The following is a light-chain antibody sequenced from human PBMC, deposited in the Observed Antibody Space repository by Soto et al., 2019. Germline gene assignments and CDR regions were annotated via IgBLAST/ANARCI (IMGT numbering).Light chain of an antibody. CDR2: AAS. J-gene: IGKJ5*01. V-gene: IGKV3D-15*01. CDR1: QSVSSN. CDR3: QQYNIWRSIT. Sequence: EIVMTQSPATLSVTPGERATLSCRASQSVSSNLAWYQQKPGQAPRLLIYAASNRATGIPARFSASGSGTEFTLTISSLQSEDFAVYYCQQYNIWRSITFGQGTRLEIK.